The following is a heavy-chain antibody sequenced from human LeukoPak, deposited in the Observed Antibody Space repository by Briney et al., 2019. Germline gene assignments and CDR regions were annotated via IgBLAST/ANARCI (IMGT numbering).Heavy chain of an antibody. CDR2: ISSSSSYT. Sequence: PGGSLRLSCAASGFTFSDYYMSWIRQAPGKGLEWVSYISSSSSYTNYADSVKGRFTISRGNAKNSLYLQMNSLRAEDTAVYYCARDSARVIRYFDWVLDYYYYYGMDVWGKGTTVTVSS. CDR3: ARDSARVIRYFDWVLDYYYYYGMDV. D-gene: IGHD3-9*01. J-gene: IGHJ6*04. V-gene: IGHV3-11*06. CDR1: GFTFSDYY.